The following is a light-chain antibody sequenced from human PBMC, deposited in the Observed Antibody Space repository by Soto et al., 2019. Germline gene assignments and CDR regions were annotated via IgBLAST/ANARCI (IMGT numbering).Light chain of an antibody. V-gene: IGKV1-5*01. CDR2: DAS. J-gene: IGKJ1*01. Sequence: QITQYKSSLSASVGDRVTVTCRASQSVSCCLAWYHQKPGEAPKLLIYDASALPRGVPSRFSGSGSGTKFTLPIASLQPDDFATYYCQQYETFSGTFGPVTKVDIK. CDR3: QQYETFSGT. CDR1: QSVSCC.